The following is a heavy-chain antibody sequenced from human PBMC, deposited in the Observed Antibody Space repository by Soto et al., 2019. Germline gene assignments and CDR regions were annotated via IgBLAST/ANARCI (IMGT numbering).Heavy chain of an antibody. CDR3: ARDKGAMEGLPYYYGMDV. Sequence: PGGSLRLSCAASGFNFNDAWINWVRQAPGKGLEWVANIKQDGSEKYYVDSVKGRFTISRDNAKNSLYLQMNSLRAEDTAVYYCARDKGAMEGLPYYYGMDVWGQGTTVTVSS. J-gene: IGHJ6*02. D-gene: IGHD3-3*01. V-gene: IGHV3-7*05. CDR1: GFNFNDAW. CDR2: IKQDGSEK.